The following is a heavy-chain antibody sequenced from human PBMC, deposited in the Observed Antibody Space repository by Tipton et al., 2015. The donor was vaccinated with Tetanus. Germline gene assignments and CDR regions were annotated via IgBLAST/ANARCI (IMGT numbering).Heavy chain of an antibody. CDR2: IHHSGLA. D-gene: IGHD4-17*01. CDR1: GDSVSTGNFY. J-gene: IGHJ3*02. V-gene: IGHV4-30-4*01. Sequence: TLSLTCTVSGDSVSTGNFYWRWIRQPPGKGLEWIAFIHHSGLAFSKPSLKSRVTISIDTFQNQFSLRLTSVTAADTAGYFCARNVYTVTNDGFDIWGPGTLVNVSS. CDR3: ARNVYTVTNDGFDI.